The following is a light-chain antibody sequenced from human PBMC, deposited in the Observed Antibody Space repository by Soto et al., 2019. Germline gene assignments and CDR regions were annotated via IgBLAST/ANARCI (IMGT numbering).Light chain of an antibody. CDR2: KAS. V-gene: IGKV1-5*03. J-gene: IGKJ1*01. CDR3: QHYNSYSEA. CDR1: QTISSW. Sequence: EIQMTQSPSTLSGSVGARVTITCRASQTISSWLAWYQQKPGKAPKLVIYKASTLKSGVPSRFSGSGYGTEFTLTISSLQTDDFATYYCQHYNSYSEAFGQGTKVDIK.